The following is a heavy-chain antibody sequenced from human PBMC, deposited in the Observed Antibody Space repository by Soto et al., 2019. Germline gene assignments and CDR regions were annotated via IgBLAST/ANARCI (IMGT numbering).Heavy chain of an antibody. CDR3: ARSDSMGYYYSGMDV. J-gene: IGHJ6*02. D-gene: IGHD3-22*01. V-gene: IGHV3-33*01. CDR1: GFTFSSYG. CDR2: IWYDGSNK. Sequence: QVQLVESGGGVVQPGRSLRLSCAASGFTFSSYGMHWVRQAPGKGLEWVAVIWYDGSNKYYADSVKGRFTISRDNSKNTLYLQMNSLRAEDTAVYYCARSDSMGYYYSGMDVWGQGTTVTVSS.